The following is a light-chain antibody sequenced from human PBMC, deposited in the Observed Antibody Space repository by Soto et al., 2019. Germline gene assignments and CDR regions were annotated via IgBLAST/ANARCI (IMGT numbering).Light chain of an antibody. CDR1: QSVSSSF. V-gene: IGKV3-20*01. CDR3: QQYGSSPRT. CDR2: GAS. Sequence: EIVLTQSPGTLSLSPGERATLSCRASQSVSSSFLAWYQQKPGQGPRLLIYGASSRATGIPDRFSGSGSGTAFTLTISRREPEDFAVYYCQQYGSSPRTFGQGTKVDVK. J-gene: IGKJ1*01.